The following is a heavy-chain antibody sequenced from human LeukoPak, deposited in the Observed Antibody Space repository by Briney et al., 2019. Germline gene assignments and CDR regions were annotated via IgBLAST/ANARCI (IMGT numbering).Heavy chain of an antibody. D-gene: IGHD3-10*01. J-gene: IGHJ4*02. CDR3: APVRGVF. CDR2: ISGSGTYI. V-gene: IGHV3-21*01. Sequence: GGSLRLSCAASEFTFSTLSMNWVRQAPGKGLEWVSSISGSGTYIYYADPVKGRFTISRDNAKKSLYLQMNSLRAEDAGVYYCAPVRGVFWGQGTLVTVSS. CDR1: EFTFSTLS.